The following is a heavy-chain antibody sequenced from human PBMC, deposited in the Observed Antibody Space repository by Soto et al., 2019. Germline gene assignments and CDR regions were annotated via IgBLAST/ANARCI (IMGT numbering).Heavy chain of an antibody. J-gene: IGHJ5*02. V-gene: IGHV1-18*04. Sequence: SVKVSCKASGYTFTSYGISWVRQAPGQGLEWMGWISAYNGNTNYAQKLQGRVTMTTDTSTSTAYTELRSLRSDDTAVYYCARDLHDYSNSYNWFDPWGQGTLVTAPQ. CDR1: GYTFTSYG. CDR2: ISAYNGNT. CDR3: ARDLHDYSNSYNWFDP. D-gene: IGHD4-4*01.